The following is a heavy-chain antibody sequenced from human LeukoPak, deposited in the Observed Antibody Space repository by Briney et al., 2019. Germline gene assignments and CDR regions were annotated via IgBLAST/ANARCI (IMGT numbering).Heavy chain of an antibody. CDR1: GFTVNSNY. V-gene: IGHV3-53*01. D-gene: IGHD3-10*01. J-gene: IGHJ3*02. CDR3: ARGYGSGSWRDAFDI. CDR2: IYNLGNT. Sequence: GGSLRLSCAASGFTVNSNYMNWVRQAPGKGLEWVSVIYNLGNTYYADSVKGRFTISRDNSKNTLYLQMNSLRAEDTAVYYCARGYGSGSWRDAFDIWGQGTMVTVSS.